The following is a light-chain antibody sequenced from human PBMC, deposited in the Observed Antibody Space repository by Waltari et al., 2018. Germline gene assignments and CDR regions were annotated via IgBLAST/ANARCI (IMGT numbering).Light chain of an antibody. CDR2: KDT. J-gene: IGLJ3*02. CDR1: TLPKLY. V-gene: IGLV3-25*03. Sequence: SYDLTQPPSLSVSPGQTATIDCSGETLPKLYAYWYQQKPGQAPLLVISKDTERPSGIPERFSGSSSGTTVTLTIIGVRAEDEGDYYCQSTDSSSTYTVFGGGTKLTVL. CDR3: QSTDSSSTYTV.